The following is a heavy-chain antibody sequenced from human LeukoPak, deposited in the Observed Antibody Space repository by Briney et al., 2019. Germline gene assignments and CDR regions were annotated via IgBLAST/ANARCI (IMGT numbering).Heavy chain of an antibody. J-gene: IGHJ3*02. CDR3: ARERYYDMGDAFDI. CDR2: IYHSGST. V-gene: IGHV4-30-2*01. Sequence: PSETLSLTCTVSGGSISSGGYYWSWIRQPPGKGLEWIGYIYHSGSTYYNPSLKSRVTISVDRSKNQFSLKLSSVTAADTAVYYCARERYYDMGDAFDIWGQGTMVTVSS. D-gene: IGHD3-22*01. CDR1: GGSISSGGYY.